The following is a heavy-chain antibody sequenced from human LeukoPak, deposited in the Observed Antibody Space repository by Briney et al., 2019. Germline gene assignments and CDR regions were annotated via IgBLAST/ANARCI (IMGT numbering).Heavy chain of an antibody. CDR2: ISSSSTYI. V-gene: IGHV3-21*01. CDR3: AKGNFGDYGADY. J-gene: IGHJ4*02. D-gene: IGHD4-17*01. CDR1: GLTFSSHW. Sequence: PGGSLRLSCAASGLTFSSHWMHWVRQAPGKGLEWVSSISSSSTYIYYADSLKGRFTISRDNAKNSLYLQMNSLRVEDTAVYYCAKGNFGDYGADYWGQGTLVTVSS.